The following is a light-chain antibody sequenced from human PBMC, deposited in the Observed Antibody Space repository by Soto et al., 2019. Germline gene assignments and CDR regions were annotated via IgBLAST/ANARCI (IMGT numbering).Light chain of an antibody. V-gene: IGLV2-14*01. CDR1: GSDVGGYDY. CDR3: SSYTSSSTYG. Sequence: QSALTQPASVSGSPGPAITISCTGTGSDVGGYDYVSWYQHHPGKAPKVMIYEVTNRPSGVSNRVSGYKSGNTASLTISGLLAEDKADYYCSSYTSSSTYGFGTVTKLTVL. J-gene: IGLJ1*01. CDR2: EVT.